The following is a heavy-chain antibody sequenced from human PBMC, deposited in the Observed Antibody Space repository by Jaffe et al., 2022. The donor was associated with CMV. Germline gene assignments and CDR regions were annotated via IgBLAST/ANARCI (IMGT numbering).Heavy chain of an antibody. V-gene: IGHV1-69*01. D-gene: IGHD3-22*01. CDR3: ASRTDSSGYHYYGMDV. J-gene: IGHJ6*02. CDR1: GGTFSSYA. CDR2: IIPIFGTA. Sequence: QVQLVQSGAEVKKPGSSVKVSCKASGGTFSSYAISWVRQAPGQGLEWMGGIIPIFGTANYAQKFQGRVTITADESTSTAYMELSSLRSEDTAVYYCASRTDSSGYHYYGMDVWGQGTTVTVSS.